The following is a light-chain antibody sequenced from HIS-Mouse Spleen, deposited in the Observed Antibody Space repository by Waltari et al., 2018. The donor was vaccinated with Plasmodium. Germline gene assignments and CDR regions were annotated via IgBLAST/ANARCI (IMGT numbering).Light chain of an antibody. J-gene: IGLJ2*01. V-gene: IGLV3-1*01. CDR3: QAWDSSTVV. CDR2: QDS. CDR1: KLGDKY. Sequence: SYELTQPPSVSVSPGQTASITCSGDKLGDKYACWYQQKPGQSPVPVIYQDSKRPPGIPERFSGSNSGNTATLTISGTQAMDEADYYCQAWDSSTVVFGGGTKLTVL.